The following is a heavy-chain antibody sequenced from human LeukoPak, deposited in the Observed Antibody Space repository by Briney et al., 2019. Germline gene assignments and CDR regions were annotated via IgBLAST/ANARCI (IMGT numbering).Heavy chain of an antibody. V-gene: IGHV5-51*01. CDR2: IYPGGSDI. J-gene: IGHJ4*02. Sequence: GESLKISCKASGYSFTSYWIGWVRQMPEKGLEWMGIIYPGGSDIRYSASFQGQVTISTDKSINTAYLQWSSLKASDTAMYYCALLQGGSGWYTGYFDYWGQGTLVTVSS. CDR1: GYSFTSYW. CDR3: ALLQGGSGWYTGYFDY. D-gene: IGHD6-19*01.